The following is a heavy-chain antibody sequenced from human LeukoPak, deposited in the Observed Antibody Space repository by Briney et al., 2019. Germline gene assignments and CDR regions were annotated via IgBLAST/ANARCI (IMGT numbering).Heavy chain of an antibody. CDR2: ISYDGSNK. CDR1: GFTFSSYG. V-gene: IGHV3-30*18. CDR3: AKVGGYSYPFDY. J-gene: IGHJ4*02. Sequence: GRSLRLSCAASGFTFSSYGMHWVRQAPGKGLEWVAVISYDGSNKYYADSVKGRFTISRDNSKNTLYLQMNSLRAEDTAVYYCAKVGGYSYPFDYWGQGTLVTVSS. D-gene: IGHD5-18*01.